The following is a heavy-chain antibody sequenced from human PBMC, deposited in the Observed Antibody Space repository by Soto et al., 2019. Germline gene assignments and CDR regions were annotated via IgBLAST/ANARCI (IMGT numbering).Heavy chain of an antibody. J-gene: IGHJ6*02. V-gene: IGHV4-34*01. CDR3: ARDPKFWSGYYRYYYYGMDV. CDR1: GGSFSGYY. Sequence: KASGTLSLTCAVYGGSFSGYYWSWIRQPPGKGLEWIGEINHSGSTNYNPSLKSRVTISVDTSKNQFSLKLSSVTAADTAVYYCARDPKFWSGYYRYYYYGMDVWGQGTTVTVSS. D-gene: IGHD3-3*01. CDR2: INHSGST.